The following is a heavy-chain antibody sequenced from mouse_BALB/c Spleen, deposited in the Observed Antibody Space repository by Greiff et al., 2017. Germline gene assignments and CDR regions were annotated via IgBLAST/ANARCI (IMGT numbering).Heavy chain of an antibody. CDR1: GFTFTDYY. CDR3: ARDEVTTRVYYAMDY. D-gene: IGHD1-1*01. V-gene: IGHV7-3*02. Sequence: EVKLMESGGGLVQPGGSLKLSCAPSGFTFTDYYMSWVRQPPGKALEWLGFIRNKANGYTTEYSASVKGRFTISRDNSQSILYLQMNTLRAEDSATYYCARDEVTTRVYYAMDYWGQGTSVTVSS. J-gene: IGHJ4*01. CDR2: IRNKANGYTT.